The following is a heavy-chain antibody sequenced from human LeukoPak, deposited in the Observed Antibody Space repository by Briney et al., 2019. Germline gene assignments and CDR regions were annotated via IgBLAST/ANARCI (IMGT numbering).Heavy chain of an antibody. CDR1: GGSISSSSYY. CDR3: AALTIFGVAPFDY. D-gene: IGHD3-3*01. CDR2: IYYSGST. J-gene: IGHJ4*02. V-gene: IGHV4-39*01. Sequence: PSETLSLTCTVSGGSISSSSYYGGWIRQPPGKGLEWIGSIYYSGSTYYNPSLKGRVTISVYTSKNQFSLKLSSVTAADTAVYYCAALTIFGVAPFDYWGLGTLVTVSS.